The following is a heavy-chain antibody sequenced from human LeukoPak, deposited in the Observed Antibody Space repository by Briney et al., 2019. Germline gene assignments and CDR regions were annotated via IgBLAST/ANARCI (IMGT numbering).Heavy chain of an antibody. D-gene: IGHD6-13*01. Sequence: SETLSLTCTVSGGSISSSSYYWGWIRQPPGKGLEWIGSIYYSGSTYYNPSLKSRVTISVDTSKNQLSLKLSSVTAADTAVYYCARAVPPGYSSSWYLAFDYWGQGTLVTVSS. CDR1: GGSISSSSYY. CDR2: IYYSGST. J-gene: IGHJ4*02. CDR3: ARAVPPGYSSSWYLAFDY. V-gene: IGHV4-39*01.